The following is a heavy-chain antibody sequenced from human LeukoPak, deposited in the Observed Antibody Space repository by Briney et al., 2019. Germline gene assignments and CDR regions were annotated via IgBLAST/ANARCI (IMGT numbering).Heavy chain of an antibody. V-gene: IGHV3-23*01. J-gene: IGHJ4*02. Sequence: GGSLRLSCAASGFTFSSYSMNWVRQAPGKGLEWVSSISSSGGTTYYADSVKGRLTISRDNSKNTLYLQMNSLRAEDTAVYYCANGRLQIDYWGQGTLVTVSS. CDR2: ISSSGGTT. CDR3: ANGRLQIDY. CDR1: GFTFSSYS. D-gene: IGHD4-11*01.